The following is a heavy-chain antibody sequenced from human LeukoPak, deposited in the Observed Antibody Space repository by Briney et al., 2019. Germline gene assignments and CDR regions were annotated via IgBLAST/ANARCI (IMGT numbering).Heavy chain of an antibody. CDR3: ARSYSSGWYLHAFDI. Sequence: GGSLRLSCAASGFTFSSYWMSWVRQAPGKGLEWVANIKQDGSEKYYVDSVKGRFTISRDNAKDSPYLQMNSLRAEDTAVYYCARSYSSGWYLHAFDIWGQGTMVTVSS. CDR2: IKQDGSEK. D-gene: IGHD6-19*01. V-gene: IGHV3-7*01. CDR1: GFTFSSYW. J-gene: IGHJ3*02.